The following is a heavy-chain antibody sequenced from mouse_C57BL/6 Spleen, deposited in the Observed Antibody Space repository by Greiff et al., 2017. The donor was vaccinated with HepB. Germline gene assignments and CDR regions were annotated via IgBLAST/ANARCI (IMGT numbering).Heavy chain of an antibody. D-gene: IGHD2-2*01. CDR2: INPNNGGT. J-gene: IGHJ2*01. CDR3: ARRTMVTTRIFDY. Sequence: VQLQQSGPELVKPGASVKISCKASGYTFTDYYMNWVKQSHGKSLEWIGDINPNNGGTSYNQKFKGKATLTVDKSSSTAYMELRSLTSEDSAVYYCARRTMVTTRIFDYWGQGTTLTVSS. V-gene: IGHV1-26*01. CDR1: GYTFTDYY.